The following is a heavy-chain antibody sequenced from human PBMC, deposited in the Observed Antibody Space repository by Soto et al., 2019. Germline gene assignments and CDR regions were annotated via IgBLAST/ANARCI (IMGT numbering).Heavy chain of an antibody. CDR3: TIRVTDRWDTGIGY. CDR1: GFTFSGSS. V-gene: IGHV3-73*02. D-gene: IGHD1-26*01. J-gene: IGHJ4*02. CDR2: IRSKVNSYAT. Sequence: EVQLVESGGGLVQSGGSLKLSCAASGFTFSGSSMHWVRQASGKGLEWGGRIRSKVNSYATADAASVEGRFMISIDDSRNTTYLTMNSLKTEDTAVYDCTIRVTDRWDTGIGYWVQGTLVTVSS.